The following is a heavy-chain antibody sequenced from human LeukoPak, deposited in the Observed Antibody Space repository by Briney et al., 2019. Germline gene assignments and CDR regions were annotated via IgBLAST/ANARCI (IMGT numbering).Heavy chain of an antibody. CDR1: RYTFTSYG. CDR2: ISSYNGNT. CDR3: ARDPYVRSSSRYGMDV. J-gene: IGHJ6*02. V-gene: IGHV1-18*01. Sequence: ASVKVSCKASRYTFTSYGISWVRQAPGQGLEWIGLISSYNGNTKYAQKIKGRVTMTTDTSTSTAYMELRSLRSDDTAVYYCARDPYVRSSSRYGMDVWGQGTTVTVSS. D-gene: IGHD6-13*01.